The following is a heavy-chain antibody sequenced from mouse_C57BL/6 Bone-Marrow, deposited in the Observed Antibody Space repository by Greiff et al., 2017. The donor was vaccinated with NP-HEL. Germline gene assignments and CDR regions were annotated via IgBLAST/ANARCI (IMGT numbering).Heavy chain of an antibody. J-gene: IGHJ4*01. V-gene: IGHV1-64*01. CDR2: IHPNSGST. D-gene: IGHD1-1*01. Sequence: QVQLQQPGAELVKPGASVKLSCKASGYTFTSYWMRWVKQRPGQGLEWIGMIHPNSGSTNYNEKFKSKATLTVDKSSSTAYMQLSSLTSEDSAVYYCARGSFYYGSSFPHAMDYWGQGTSVTVSS. CDR3: ARGSFYYGSSFPHAMDY. CDR1: GYTFTSYW.